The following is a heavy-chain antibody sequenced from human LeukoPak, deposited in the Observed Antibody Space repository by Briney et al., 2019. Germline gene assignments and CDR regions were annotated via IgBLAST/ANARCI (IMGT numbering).Heavy chain of an antibody. J-gene: IGHJ6*02. CDR2: IYYSGST. Sequence: SETLSLTCTVSGGSVSSGSYYWSWIRQPPGQGLEWIGYIYYSGSTNYNPSLKSRVTISVDTSKNQFSLKLSSVTAADTAVYYCARDRAVAYYDSSGYLGMDVWGQETTVTVSS. V-gene: IGHV4-61*01. D-gene: IGHD3-22*01. CDR3: ARDRAVAYYDSSGYLGMDV. CDR1: GGSVSSGSYY.